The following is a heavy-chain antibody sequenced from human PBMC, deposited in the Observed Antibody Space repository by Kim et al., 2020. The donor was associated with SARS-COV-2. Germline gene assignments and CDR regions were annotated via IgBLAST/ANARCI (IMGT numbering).Heavy chain of an antibody. D-gene: IGHD6-19*01. Sequence: SETLSLTCTVSGYSISSGYYWGWIRQPPGKRLEWIGSIYHSGNTYYNPSLKSRFTISVDTSKNQFSLKLSSVTAADTAVYYCARDSAVAGAIDYWGQGTLVTVSS. CDR1: GYSISSGYY. CDR3: ARDSAVAGAIDY. J-gene: IGHJ4*02. CDR2: IYHSGNT. V-gene: IGHV4-38-2*02.